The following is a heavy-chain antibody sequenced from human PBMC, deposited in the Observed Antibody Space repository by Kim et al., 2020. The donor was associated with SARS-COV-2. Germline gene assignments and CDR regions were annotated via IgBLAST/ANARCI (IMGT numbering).Heavy chain of an antibody. CDR2: INSDGSST. Sequence: GGSLRLSCAASGFTFSSYWMHWVRQAPGKGLVWVSRINSDGSSTSYADSVKGRFTISRDNAKNTLYLQMNSLRAEDTAVYYCARGFRGYSYDNWFDPWGQGTLVTVSS. D-gene: IGHD5-18*01. CDR1: GFTFSSYW. CDR3: ARGFRGYSYDNWFDP. J-gene: IGHJ5*02. V-gene: IGHV3-74*01.